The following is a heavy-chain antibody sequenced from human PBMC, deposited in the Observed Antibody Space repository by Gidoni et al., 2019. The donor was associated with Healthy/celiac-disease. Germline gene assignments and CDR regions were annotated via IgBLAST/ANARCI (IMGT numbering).Heavy chain of an antibody. CDR3: ARILYYDSQYYFDY. J-gene: IGHJ4*02. CDR1: GFSLSTSGMC. V-gene: IGHV2-70*15. D-gene: IGHD3-22*01. Sequence: QVTLRESGPALVKPTQTLTLTCTVSGFSLSTSGMCVSWLRQPPGKALESLARIDWAYDKYYSTSLKTSLTISKDTSTNPLVLTMTNMDPVDTATYYCARILYYDSQYYFDYWGQGTLVTVSS. CDR2: IDWAYDK.